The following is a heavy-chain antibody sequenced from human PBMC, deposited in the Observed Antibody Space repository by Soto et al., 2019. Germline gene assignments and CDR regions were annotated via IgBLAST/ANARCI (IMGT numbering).Heavy chain of an antibody. J-gene: IGHJ6*03. CDR1: GGTFSSYA. Sequence: ASVKVSCKASGGTFSSYAISWVRQAPGQGLEWMGGIIPIFGTANYAQKFQGRVTITADESTSTAYMELSSLRSEDTAVYYCARPYYLEYSSSSDYYYYMDVWGKGTTVTVSS. CDR3: ARPYYLEYSSSSDYYYYMDV. V-gene: IGHV1-69*13. CDR2: IIPIFGTA. D-gene: IGHD6-6*01.